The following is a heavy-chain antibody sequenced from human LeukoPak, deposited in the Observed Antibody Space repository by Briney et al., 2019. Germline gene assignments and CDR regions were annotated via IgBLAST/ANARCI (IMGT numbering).Heavy chain of an antibody. CDR2: INPNSGGT. CDR3: ARVPVPFIVVVPAAPFDY. V-gene: IGHV1-2*02. D-gene: IGHD2-2*01. CDR1: GYTFTGYY. Sequence: GASVKVSCKASGYTFTGYYMHWVRQAPGQGLEWMGWINPNSGGTNYAQKFQGRVTMTRDTSISTAYMELSRLRSDDTAVYYCARVPVPFIVVVPAAPFDYWGQGTLVTVSS. J-gene: IGHJ4*02.